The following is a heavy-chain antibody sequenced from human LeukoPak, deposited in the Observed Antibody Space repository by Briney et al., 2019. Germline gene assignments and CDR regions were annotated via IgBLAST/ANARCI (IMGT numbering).Heavy chain of an antibody. D-gene: IGHD3-22*01. V-gene: IGHV1-46*01. Sequence: GASVKVSCKASGYTFTSHYMHWVRQAPGRGLEWVGIINPSGDPTTYAQKFQGRVTMTSDMSTSTVYMELSSLRSEDTAVYYCARSSGYYSSLFYMHVWGKGTTVTVSS. CDR3: ARSSGYYSSLFYMHV. CDR2: INPSGDPT. CDR1: GYTFTSHY. J-gene: IGHJ6*03.